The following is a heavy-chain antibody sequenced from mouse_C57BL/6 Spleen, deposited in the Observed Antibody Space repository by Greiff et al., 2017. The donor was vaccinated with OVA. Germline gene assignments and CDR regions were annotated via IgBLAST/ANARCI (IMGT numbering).Heavy chain of an antibody. CDR2: IHPNSGST. Sequence: QVHVKQSGAELVKPGASVKLSCKASGYTFTSYWMHWVKQRPGQGLEWIGMIHPNSGSTNYNEKFKSKATLTVDKSSSTAYMQLSSLTSEDSAVYYCARVITTVVATFDYWGQGTTLTVSS. CDR1: GYTFTSYW. J-gene: IGHJ2*01. D-gene: IGHD1-1*01. CDR3: ARVITTVVATFDY. V-gene: IGHV1-64*01.